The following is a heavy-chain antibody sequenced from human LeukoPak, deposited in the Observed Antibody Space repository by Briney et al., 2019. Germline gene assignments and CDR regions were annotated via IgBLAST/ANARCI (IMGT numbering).Heavy chain of an antibody. Sequence: SETLSLTCTVSGGSISTFHWSWIRQPAGRGLEWIGFNHNTGSTNYNPSLNSRVTISVDTSKNQFFLKLSSVTAADTAVYYCARQVHYSGGSCYRYGMDGWGQGTTVTVSS. CDR3: ARQVHYSGGSCYRYGMDG. V-gene: IGHV4-59*08. D-gene: IGHD2-15*01. CDR2: NHNTGST. J-gene: IGHJ6*02. CDR1: GGSISTFH.